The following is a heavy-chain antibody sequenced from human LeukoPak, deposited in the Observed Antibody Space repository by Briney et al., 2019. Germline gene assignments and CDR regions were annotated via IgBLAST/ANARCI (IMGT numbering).Heavy chain of an antibody. CDR1: EFTFSSYD. CDR3: AKRTSTWFDP. J-gene: IGHJ5*02. V-gene: IGHV3-30*18. CDR2: ISYDGSNK. Sequence: PGRSLRLSCAASEFTFSSYDMHWVRQAPGKGLEWVAVISYDGSNKYYADSVKGRFTISRDNSKNTLYLQMNSLRAEDTAVYYCAKRTSTWFDPWGQGTLVTVSS.